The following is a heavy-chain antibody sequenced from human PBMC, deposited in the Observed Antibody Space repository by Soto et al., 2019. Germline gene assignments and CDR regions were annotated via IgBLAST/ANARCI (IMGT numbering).Heavy chain of an antibody. J-gene: IGHJ4*02. CDR2: IYNSGGT. V-gene: IGHV4-30-4*08. D-gene: IGHD2-2*01. Sequence: PSETLSLTCSVSGGSISSGNFYWSWIRQPLGKGLEWIGYIYNSGGTSYNPSLKSRLSISADTSKNQFFLRLTSVTAADTAVYYCARGTPLDSWGQGTLVTVSS. CDR1: GGSISSGNFY. CDR3: ARGTPLDS.